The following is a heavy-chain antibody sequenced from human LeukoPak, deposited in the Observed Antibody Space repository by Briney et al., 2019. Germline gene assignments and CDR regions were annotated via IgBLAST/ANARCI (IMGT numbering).Heavy chain of an antibody. CDR3: ARDRTMVRGVTDAAFDI. J-gene: IGHJ3*02. V-gene: IGHV1-2*04. CDR2: INPNSGGT. D-gene: IGHD3-10*01. Sequence: ASVKVSCKASGYTFTGYYMHWVRQAPGQGLEWMGWINPNSGGTNYAQKFQGWVTMTRDTSISTAYMEPSRLRSDDTAVYYCARDRTMVRGVTDAAFDIWGQGTMVTVSS. CDR1: GYTFTGYY.